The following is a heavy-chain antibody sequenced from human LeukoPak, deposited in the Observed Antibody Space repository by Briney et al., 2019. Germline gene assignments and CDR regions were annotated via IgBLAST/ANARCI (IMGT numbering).Heavy chain of an antibody. V-gene: IGHV7-4-1*02. CDR3: ARYLAGYSSSWYGGGGEFDY. D-gene: IGHD6-13*01. Sequence: ASVKVSCKASGYTFTSYAMNWVRQAPGQGLEWMGWISTNTGNPTYAQGFTGRFVFSLDTSVSTAYLQISSLKAEDTAVDYGARYLAGYSSSWYGGGGEFDYWGQGTLVTVSS. CDR2: ISTNTGNP. CDR1: GYTFTSYA. J-gene: IGHJ4*02.